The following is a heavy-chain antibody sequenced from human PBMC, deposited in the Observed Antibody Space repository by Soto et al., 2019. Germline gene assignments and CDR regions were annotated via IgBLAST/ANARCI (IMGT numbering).Heavy chain of an antibody. CDR2: IYPGDSDT. J-gene: IGHJ4*02. CDR1: GYSFNDYF. V-gene: IGHV5-51*01. CDR3: ARPAGSKNVLVPATLPY. D-gene: IGHD2-2*01. Sequence: GESLKISCKVSGYSFNDYFIGWVRQMPGKGPEWMGIIYPGDSDTRYSPSFYGQVTISADRSISTAYLQWSSLKASDTAIYFCARPAGSKNVLVPATLPYRGQGTLVTGSS.